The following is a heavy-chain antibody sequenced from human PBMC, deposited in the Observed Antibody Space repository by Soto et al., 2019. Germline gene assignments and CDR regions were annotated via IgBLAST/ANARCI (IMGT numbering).Heavy chain of an antibody. CDR1: GFTFRSFD. V-gene: IGHV3-13*01. Sequence: EVQLVESGGGLVQPGGSLRLTCAASGFTFRSFDFHWFRQATGKGLEWVATIGTIGDTYYPVSVKGRFTVSRENANSSVSLQMDSVRVGDTAVYFCVRGQEVGAHFFDSWGQGTPVTVSS. J-gene: IGHJ4*02. CDR3: VRGQEVGAHFFDS. D-gene: IGHD2-15*01. CDR2: IGTIGDT.